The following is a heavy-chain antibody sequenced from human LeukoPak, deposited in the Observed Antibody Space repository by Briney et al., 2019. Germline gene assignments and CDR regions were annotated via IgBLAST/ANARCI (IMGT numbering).Heavy chain of an antibody. Sequence: GASVKVSCKASGYTFTSYDINWVRQATGQGLEWMGWMNPKSGNRGYAQKFQGRVTMTRDTSFNTAYMELSSLRADDTAVYYCARVMSPRVEGIFCDSKRCPNWFGPWGQGTRVTVSS. J-gene: IGHJ5*02. CDR1: GYTFTSYD. D-gene: IGHD3-22*01. CDR3: ARVMSPRVEGIFCDSKRCPNWFGP. V-gene: IGHV1-8*02. CDR2: MNPKSGNR.